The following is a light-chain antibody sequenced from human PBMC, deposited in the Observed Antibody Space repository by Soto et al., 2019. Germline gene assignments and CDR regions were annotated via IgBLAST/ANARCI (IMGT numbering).Light chain of an antibody. J-gene: IGKJ4*01. Sequence: EIVMTQSPATLSVSPGERATLSCRASQSVTSNLAWYEQRPGQAPRLLIYDTSTRATGIPARISGSGSGTEFTLTISSLQSEDFAVYYCQQYNEWPLTFGGGTRVEIK. CDR2: DTS. CDR1: QSVTSN. V-gene: IGKV3-15*01. CDR3: QQYNEWPLT.